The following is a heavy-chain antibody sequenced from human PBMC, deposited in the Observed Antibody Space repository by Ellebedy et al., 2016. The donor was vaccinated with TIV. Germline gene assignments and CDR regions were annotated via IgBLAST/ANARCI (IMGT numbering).Heavy chain of an antibody. Sequence: GGSLRLXXAASGFTFSSYAMSWVRQAPGKGLEWVSAISGRGGSTYYADSVKGRFTISRDNFKSTLLLQMNTLTAEDTAVYYCATVSGKYYFDSWGQGTLVTVSS. J-gene: IGHJ4*02. CDR3: ATVSGKYYFDS. CDR1: GFTFSSYA. D-gene: IGHD2-8*01. CDR2: ISGRGGST. V-gene: IGHV3-23*01.